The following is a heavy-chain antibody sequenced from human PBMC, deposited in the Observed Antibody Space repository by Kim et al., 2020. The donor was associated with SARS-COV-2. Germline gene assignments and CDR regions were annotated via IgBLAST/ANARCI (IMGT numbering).Heavy chain of an antibody. CDR1: GFTFGDYA. D-gene: IGHD6-19*01. Sequence: GGSLRLSCAASGFTFGDYAMHWVRQAPGKGLEWVSGISWNSGSIGYADSVKGRFTISRDNAKNSLYLQMNSLRAEDTALYYCAKVAEQWLVRGWFDPWGQGTLVTVSS. CDR2: ISWNSGSI. CDR3: AKVAEQWLVRGWFDP. J-gene: IGHJ5*02. V-gene: IGHV3-9*01.